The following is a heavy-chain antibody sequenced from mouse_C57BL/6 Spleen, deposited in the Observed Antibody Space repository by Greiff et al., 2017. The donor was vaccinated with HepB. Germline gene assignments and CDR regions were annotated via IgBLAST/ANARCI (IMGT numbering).Heavy chain of an antibody. CDR1: GFTFSDYG. V-gene: IGHV5-17*01. J-gene: IGHJ4*01. CDR2: ISSGSSTI. Sequence: EVQLQQPGGGLVKPGGSLKLSCAASGFTFSDYGMHWVRQAPEKGLEWVAYISSGSSTIYYANTVKGRFTISRDNAKNTLFLQMTSLRSEDTAMYYCAREYAMDYWGQGTSVTVSS. CDR3: AREYAMDY.